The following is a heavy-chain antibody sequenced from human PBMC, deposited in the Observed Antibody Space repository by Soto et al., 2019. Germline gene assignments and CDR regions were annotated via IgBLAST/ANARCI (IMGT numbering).Heavy chain of an antibody. CDR2: ISAYNGNT. D-gene: IGHD2-2*01. V-gene: IGHV1-18*01. Sequence: ASVKVSCKASGYTFTSYGISWVRQAPGQGLEWMGWISAYNGNTNYAQKLQGRVTMTTDTSTSTAYMELRSLRSDDTAVYYCARDLLNCISTSCYALVYYGMDVWGQGTTVTVSS. CDR3: ARDLLNCISTSCYALVYYGMDV. CDR1: GYTFTSYG. J-gene: IGHJ6*02.